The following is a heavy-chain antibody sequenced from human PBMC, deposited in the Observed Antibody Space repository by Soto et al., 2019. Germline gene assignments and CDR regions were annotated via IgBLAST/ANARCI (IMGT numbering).Heavy chain of an antibody. V-gene: IGHV4-31*03. CDR2: IYYSGST. Sequence: SETLSLTCTVSGGSISSGDYYWSWIRQHPGKGLEWIGYIYYSGSTYYNPSLKSRVTISVDTSKNQFSLKLSSVTAADTAVYYCARAHYYHDRSGYFHYWGQGSLVTVSS. J-gene: IGHJ4*02. CDR3: ARAHYYHDRSGYFHY. D-gene: IGHD3-22*01. CDR1: GGSISSGDYY.